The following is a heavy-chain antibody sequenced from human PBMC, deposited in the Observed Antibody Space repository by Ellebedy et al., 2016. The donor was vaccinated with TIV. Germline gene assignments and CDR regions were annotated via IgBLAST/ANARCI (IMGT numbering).Heavy chain of an antibody. CDR2: LSFSGGST. CDR3: ASTTIFGILSRPYYYAMDV. CDR1: GFPFSSYA. V-gene: IGHV3-23*01. D-gene: IGHD3-3*01. Sequence: PGGSLRLSCAASGFPFSSYAMSWVRQAPGTGLEWVSTLSFSGGSTFYADSVKGRFTISRDNAKNSLYLQMNSLRAEDTAVYYCASTTIFGILSRPYYYAMDVWGQGTTVTVSS. J-gene: IGHJ6*02.